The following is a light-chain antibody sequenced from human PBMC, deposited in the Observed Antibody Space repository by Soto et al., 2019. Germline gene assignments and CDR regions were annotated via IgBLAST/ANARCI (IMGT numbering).Light chain of an antibody. CDR1: QDISNY. CDR2: DPS. J-gene: IGKJ3*01. V-gene: IGKV1-33*01. Sequence: DIQMTQSPSSLSASVGDRVTITCQASQDISNYLNWYQQKPGRAPNLLISDPSDLETGVPTRFSGSGFGTDFTLTISSLQPEDIATYYCQQYDSLPPFTFGPGTKVDLK. CDR3: QQYDSLPPFT.